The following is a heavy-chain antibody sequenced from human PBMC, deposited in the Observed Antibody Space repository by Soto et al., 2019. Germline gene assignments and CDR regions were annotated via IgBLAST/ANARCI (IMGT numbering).Heavy chain of an antibody. V-gene: IGHV3-30*18. Sequence: QVQLVESGGGVVQPGRSLRLSCAASGFTFSSYGMHWVRQAPGKGLEWVTVISYDGNVSYYADSVKGRFTISRDNSKITLYRQMNTLRTVDTAMYSCGKDGPIPSSYFDYWGQGTLVNVSS. CDR1: GFTFSSYG. CDR3: GKDGPIPSSYFDY. CDR2: ISYDGNVS. J-gene: IGHJ4*02. D-gene: IGHD6-6*01.